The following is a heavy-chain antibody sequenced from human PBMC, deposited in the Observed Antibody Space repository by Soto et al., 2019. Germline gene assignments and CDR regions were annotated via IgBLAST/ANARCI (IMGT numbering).Heavy chain of an antibody. CDR2: IYYTGST. CDR3: ARRGIASRPDYYYYYMDV. CDR1: GGSISSGGYY. V-gene: IGHV4-31*03. Sequence: QVQLQESGPGLVKPSQTLSLTCTVSGGSISSGGYYWSWIRQHPGKGLEWIGYIYYTGSTYYNPSPNSRVTISVDTTKNQFSLMLRSVTAADTAVYYCARRGIASRPDYYYYYMDVWGKGTTVTVSS. J-gene: IGHJ6*03. D-gene: IGHD6-6*01.